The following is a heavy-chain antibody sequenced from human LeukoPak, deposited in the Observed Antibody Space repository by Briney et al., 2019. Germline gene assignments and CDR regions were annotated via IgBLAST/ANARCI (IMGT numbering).Heavy chain of an antibody. Sequence: GGSLRLSCAASGFTFSNYGMHWVRQAPGKGLEWMTTIWYDGNNKYYADSVKGRFAISRDNSKNTLYVQMSSLRVEDTAVYYCARDGRAYGSGATIDSWGQGTLVTVSS. V-gene: IGHV3-33*01. CDR2: IWYDGNNK. J-gene: IGHJ4*02. CDR1: GFTFSNYG. CDR3: ARDGRAYGSGATIDS. D-gene: IGHD2-15*01.